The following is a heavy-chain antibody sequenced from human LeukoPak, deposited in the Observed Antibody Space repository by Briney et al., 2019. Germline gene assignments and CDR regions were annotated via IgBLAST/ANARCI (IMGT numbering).Heavy chain of an antibody. CDR3: ARRPEFGVLYYMDV. V-gene: IGHV3-48*01. D-gene: IGHD3-16*01. CDR2: ISSSSGTI. Sequence: PGGSLRLSCAASGFTFGTYSMNWVRQAPGKGLEWVSYISSSSGTIYYADSVKGRFTISRDNAKNSLYLQMNSLRAEDTAVYYCARRPEFGVLYYMDVWGKGTPVTVSS. CDR1: GFTFGTYS. J-gene: IGHJ6*03.